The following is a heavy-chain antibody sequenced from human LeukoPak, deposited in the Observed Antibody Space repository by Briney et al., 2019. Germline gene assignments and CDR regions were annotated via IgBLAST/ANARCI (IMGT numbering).Heavy chain of an antibody. CDR1: GGSISSYY. J-gene: IGHJ4*02. Sequence: SETLSLTCTVSGGSISSYYWRWIRQPPGKGLEWIGYIYYSGSTNYNPSLKSRVTISVETSKNEFSLKLRSVTAADTAVYYCARAPEGSYHKPPNFDYWGQETLVTVSS. CDR2: IYYSGST. CDR3: ARAPEGSYHKPPNFDY. D-gene: IGHD3-10*01. V-gene: IGHV4-59*01.